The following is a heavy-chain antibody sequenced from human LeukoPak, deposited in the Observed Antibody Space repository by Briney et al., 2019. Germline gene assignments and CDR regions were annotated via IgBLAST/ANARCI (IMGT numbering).Heavy chain of an antibody. CDR1: GYTFTSYY. CDR2: INPSGGST. CDR3: ARAVHDYGDYVGVY. V-gene: IGHV1-46*01. Sequence: GASVKVSCKASGYTFTSYYMHWVRQAPGQGLEWMGIINPSGGSTNYAQKLQGRVTMTTDTSTSTAYMELRSLRSDDTAVYYCARAVHDYGDYVGVYWGQGTLVTVSS. D-gene: IGHD4-17*01. J-gene: IGHJ4*02.